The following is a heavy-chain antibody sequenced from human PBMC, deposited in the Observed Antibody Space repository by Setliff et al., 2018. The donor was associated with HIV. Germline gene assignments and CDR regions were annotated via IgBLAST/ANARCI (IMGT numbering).Heavy chain of an antibody. CDR3: ARELDNSDNSDPFDV. J-gene: IGHJ3*01. D-gene: IGHD4-17*01. CDR2: IYYSGTT. Sequence: PSETLSLTCSASGDSIRNSRDYWGWIRQPPGKGLEWIGNIYYSGTTYYSPSLNSRVTISVDRSRNHFSLRLSAVTAADTAVYYCARELDNSDNSDPFDVWGQGTMVTVSS. V-gene: IGHV4-39*02. CDR1: GDSIRNSRDY.